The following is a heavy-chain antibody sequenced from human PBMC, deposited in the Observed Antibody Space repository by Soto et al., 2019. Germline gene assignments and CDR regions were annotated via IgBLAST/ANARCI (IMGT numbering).Heavy chain of an antibody. Sequence: GGSLRLSCAASGFTFSDYYMSWIRQAPGKGLEWVSYISSSGSTIYYADSVKGRFTISRDNAKNSLYLQMNSLRAEDTAVYYCVSRHSSRWAPNWFDPWGQGTLVTVSS. CDR1: GFTFSDYY. D-gene: IGHD1-26*01. V-gene: IGHV3-11*01. J-gene: IGHJ5*02. CDR2: ISSSGSTI. CDR3: VSRHSSRWAPNWFDP.